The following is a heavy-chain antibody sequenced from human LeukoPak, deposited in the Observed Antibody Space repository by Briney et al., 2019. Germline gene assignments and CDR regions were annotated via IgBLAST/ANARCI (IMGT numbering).Heavy chain of an antibody. D-gene: IGHD5-18*01. CDR2: IYYSGST. CDR1: GGSISSSSYY. CDR3: ARPSYSYGADY. Sequence: SETPSLTCTVSGGSISSSSYYWGWIRQPPGKGLEWIGSIYYSGSTYYNPSLKSRVTISVDTSKNQFSLKLSSVTAADTAVYYCARPSYSYGADYWGQGTLVTVSS. J-gene: IGHJ4*02. V-gene: IGHV4-39*01.